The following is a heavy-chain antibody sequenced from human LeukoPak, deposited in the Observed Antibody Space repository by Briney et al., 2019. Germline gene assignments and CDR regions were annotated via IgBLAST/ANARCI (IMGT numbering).Heavy chain of an antibody. J-gene: IGHJ5*01. Sequence: SQTLSLTCTVSGGSIGTSAYYWNWIRQHPGKGLEWIGFISDSGSTLYNPSLKSRFTISSDTSKNQFSLKLTSVTAADMAVYYCARGRYSYGWNDSWGQGTLVTVSS. CDR3: ARGRYSYGWNDS. D-gene: IGHD3-16*02. V-gene: IGHV4-31*03. CDR2: ISDSGST. CDR1: GGSIGTSAYY.